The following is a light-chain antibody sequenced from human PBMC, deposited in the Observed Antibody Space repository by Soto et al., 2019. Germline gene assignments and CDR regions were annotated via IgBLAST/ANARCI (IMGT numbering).Light chain of an antibody. CDR1: QTISNY. Sequence: DIQMTQSPSSLSASVGDRGTITCRASQTISNYLNWYQQKPGKAPKLLIYAASSLQSGVPSRYSGSGSGRDFTLAISSQRPDDFATYYCQQSYSTPWTFGQGTKVEIK. J-gene: IGKJ1*01. CDR3: QQSYSTPWT. V-gene: IGKV1-39*01. CDR2: AAS.